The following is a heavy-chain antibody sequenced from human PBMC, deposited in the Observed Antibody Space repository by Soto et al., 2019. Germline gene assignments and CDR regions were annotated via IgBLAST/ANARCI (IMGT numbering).Heavy chain of an antibody. CDR3: AKATATGGGAFDI. CDR1: GFICSSYD. D-gene: IGHD2-8*02. V-gene: IGHV3-23*01. CDR2: ILVDGRT. J-gene: IGHJ3*02. Sequence: VGSLRLSCAASGFICSSYDMSWVRQAPGKGLEWVSTILVDGRTFYVDSVKGRFTISRDSSQNTVYLQMNSLTAGDTALYYCAKATATGGGAFDICGQGTLVTVSS.